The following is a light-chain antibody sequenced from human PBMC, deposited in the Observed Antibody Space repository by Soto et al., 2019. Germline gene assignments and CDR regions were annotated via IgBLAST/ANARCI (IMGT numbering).Light chain of an antibody. CDR1: QSVDSN. J-gene: IGKJ1*01. CDR2: GAS. Sequence: EFVLTQSPGTLSLSPGERATLSCRASQSVDSNLAWYQQKPGQAPRLLIFGASTRATGIPDRFSGSGSGTDFTLTISRLEPEDFAVYYCQQYGSSPRTFGQGTKVDIK. V-gene: IGKV3-20*01. CDR3: QQYGSSPRT.